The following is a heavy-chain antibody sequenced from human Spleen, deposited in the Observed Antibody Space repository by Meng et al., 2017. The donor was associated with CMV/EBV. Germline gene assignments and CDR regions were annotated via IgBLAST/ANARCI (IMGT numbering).Heavy chain of an antibody. CDR1: GFQFSSYG. CDR2: ISGGGGST. CDR3: AKTTTGTTWDAFDV. V-gene: IGHV3-23*01. Sequence: GESLKISCXASGFQFSSYGMSWVRQAPGKGLEWVAAISGGGGSTYXADSVKGRFTXSRDHSKNTVHLQMNTLRXEATAVYYCAKTTTGTTWDAFDVWGHGTMVTVSS. D-gene: IGHD1-1*01. J-gene: IGHJ3*01.